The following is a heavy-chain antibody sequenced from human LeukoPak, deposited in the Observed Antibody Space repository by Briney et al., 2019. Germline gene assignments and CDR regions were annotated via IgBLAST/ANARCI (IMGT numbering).Heavy chain of an antibody. V-gene: IGHV3-30-3*01. CDR1: GSTFSSYA. Sequence: QPGRSLRLSCAASGSTFSSYAMHWVRQAPGKGLEWVAVISYDGSNKYYADSVKGRFTISRDNSKNTLYLQMNSLRAEDTAVYYCARDPFDYWGQGTLVTVSS. CDR2: ISYDGSNK. J-gene: IGHJ4*02. CDR3: ARDPFDY.